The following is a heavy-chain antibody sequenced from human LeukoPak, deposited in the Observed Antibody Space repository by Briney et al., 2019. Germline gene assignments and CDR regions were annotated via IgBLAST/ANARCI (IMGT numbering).Heavy chain of an antibody. CDR3: ARDALGYCSGGRCYAPFDF. Sequence: GGSLRLSCAASGFTFSNYRMNWVRQAPGKGLEWVSSISSSSSFIYYADSVKGRFTISRDNAKNSLYLQVNSLRAEDTAMYYCARDALGYCSGGRCYAPFDFWGQGTLVTVSS. V-gene: IGHV3-21*04. CDR2: ISSSSSFI. D-gene: IGHD2-15*01. J-gene: IGHJ4*02. CDR1: GFTFSNYR.